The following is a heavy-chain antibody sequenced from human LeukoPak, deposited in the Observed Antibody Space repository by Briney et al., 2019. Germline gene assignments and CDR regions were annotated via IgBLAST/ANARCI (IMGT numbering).Heavy chain of an antibody. Sequence: PSETLSLTCTVSGGSISSGSYYRSWIRQPPGKGLEWIGYIYYSGSTNYNPSLKSRVTISVDTSKNQFSLKLGSVTAADTAVYYCARVSSAMVTQFDYWGQGTLVTVSS. CDR1: GGSISSGSYY. CDR2: IYYSGST. J-gene: IGHJ4*02. CDR3: ARVSSAMVTQFDY. D-gene: IGHD5-18*01. V-gene: IGHV4-61*01.